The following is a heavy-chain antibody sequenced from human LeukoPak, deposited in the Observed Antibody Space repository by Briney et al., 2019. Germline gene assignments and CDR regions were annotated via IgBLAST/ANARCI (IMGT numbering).Heavy chain of an antibody. V-gene: IGHV3-30-3*01. D-gene: IGHD3-22*01. Sequence: PGGSRRLSCTASGFTFTTYAMHCVRQAPGKGLEWVALISYDGGNTYYVDSVKGRLTISRDNSKNTPYLQMNSLRAEDTAVYYCATLHNYYDSSGYSNWGQGTLVTVSS. CDR1: GFTFTTYA. CDR3: ATLHNYYDSSGYSN. J-gene: IGHJ4*02. CDR2: ISYDGGNT.